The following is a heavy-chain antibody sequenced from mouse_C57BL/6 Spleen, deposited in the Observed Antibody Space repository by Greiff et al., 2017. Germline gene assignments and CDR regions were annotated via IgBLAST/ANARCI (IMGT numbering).Heavy chain of an antibody. V-gene: IGHV5-4*01. D-gene: IGHD2-10*02. Sequence: EVMLVESGGGLVKPGGSLKLSCAASGFTFSSYAMSWVRQTPEKRLEWVATISDGGSYTYYPDNVKGRFTISRDNAKNNLYLQMSHLKSEDTAMYYCARDPYGYWGQGTTLTVSS. CDR3: ARDPYGY. CDR2: ISDGGSYT. J-gene: IGHJ2*01. CDR1: GFTFSSYA.